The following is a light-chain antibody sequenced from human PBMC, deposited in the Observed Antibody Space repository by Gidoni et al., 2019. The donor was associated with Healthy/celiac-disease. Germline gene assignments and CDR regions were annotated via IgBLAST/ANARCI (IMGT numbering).Light chain of an antibody. CDR1: PRVLYSTNNKNY. CDR2: WAS. CDR3: QQYYSTPLT. Sequence: DIEMTQSPDSMAVSVGERATINCKSSPRVLYSTNNKNYLAWYQQKPGQPPKLLIYWASTRETGVPDRFSGSGSGTDFTLTISSLQAEDVAVYYCQQYYSTPLTFGGGTKVEIK. J-gene: IGKJ4*01. V-gene: IGKV4-1*01.